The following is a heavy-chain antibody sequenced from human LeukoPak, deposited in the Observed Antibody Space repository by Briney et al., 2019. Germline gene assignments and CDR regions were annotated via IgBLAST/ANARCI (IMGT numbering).Heavy chain of an antibody. CDR2: MNPNSGNT. Sequence: ASVKVSCKASGYTFTSYDINWVRQAPGQGLEWMGWMNPNSGNTGYAQKFQGRVTMTRNTSISTAYMELSSLRSEDTAVYYCARVRSPGGRDAFDIWGQGTMVTVSS. CDR3: ARVRSPGGRDAFDI. V-gene: IGHV1-8*02. CDR1: GYTFTSYD. J-gene: IGHJ3*02. D-gene: IGHD4-23*01.